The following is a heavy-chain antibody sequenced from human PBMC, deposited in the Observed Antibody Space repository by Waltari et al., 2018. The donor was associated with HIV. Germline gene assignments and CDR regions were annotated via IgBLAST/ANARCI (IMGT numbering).Heavy chain of an antibody. CDR2: ISGSGCNT. CDR3: AKGQYSSGWNFDY. J-gene: IGHJ4*02. Sequence: EVQLLESGGGLVQPGGSLRLSCAASGFTFSSYAMSWFRQAPGKGLEWVSTISGSGCNTYYADSVKGRFTISRDNSKNTLYLQMNSLRAEDTAVYYCAKGQYSSGWNFDYWGQGTLVTVSS. CDR1: GFTFSSYA. V-gene: IGHV3-23*01. D-gene: IGHD6-19*01.